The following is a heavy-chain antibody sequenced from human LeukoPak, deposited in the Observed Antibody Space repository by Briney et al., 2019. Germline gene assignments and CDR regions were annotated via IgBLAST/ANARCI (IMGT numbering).Heavy chain of an antibody. Sequence: SETLSLTCAVYGGSFSGYYWRWIRQPPGKGLEWIGYIYYSGSTNYNPSLKSRVTISVDTSKNQFSLKLSSVTAADTAVYYCARARYDSTYDYWGQGTLVTVSS. CDR2: IYYSGST. J-gene: IGHJ4*02. V-gene: IGHV4-59*08. CDR3: ARARYDSTYDY. CDR1: GGSFSGYY. D-gene: IGHD3-22*01.